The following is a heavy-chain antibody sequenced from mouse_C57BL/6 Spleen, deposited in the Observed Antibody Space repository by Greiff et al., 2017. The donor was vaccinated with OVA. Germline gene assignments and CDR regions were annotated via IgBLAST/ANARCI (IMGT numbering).Heavy chain of an antibody. CDR2: ISSGGDYI. D-gene: IGHD1-1*01. CDR1: GFTFSSYA. CDR3: AYYYGSSYGYFDV. Sequence: EVQLVESGEGLVKPGGSLKLSCAASGFTFSSYAMSWVRQTPEKRLEWVAYISSGGDYIYYADTVKGRFTISRDNARNTLYLQMSSLKSEDTAMYYCAYYYGSSYGYFDVWGTGTTVTVSS. J-gene: IGHJ1*03. V-gene: IGHV5S21*01.